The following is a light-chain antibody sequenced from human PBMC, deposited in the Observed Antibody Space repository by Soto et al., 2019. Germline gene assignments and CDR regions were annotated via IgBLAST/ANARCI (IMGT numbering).Light chain of an antibody. CDR1: SSDVGSYDY. J-gene: IGLJ1*01. Sequence: QSVLTQPASVSGSPGQSIAISCTGTSSDVGSYDYVSWYQQHPDKAPKLMIYEVTQRPSGVSNRFSGSKSGNTASLTISGLQAEDEADYYCSSYTSISTYVFGTGTKVTVL. V-gene: IGLV2-14*01. CDR3: SSYTSISTYV. CDR2: EVT.